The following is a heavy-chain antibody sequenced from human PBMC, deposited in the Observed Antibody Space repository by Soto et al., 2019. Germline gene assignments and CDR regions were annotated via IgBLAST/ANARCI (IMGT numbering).Heavy chain of an antibody. D-gene: IGHD6-13*01. CDR2: IRSKLNYYAT. Sequence: GGSLRLSCAAAGFTFSGSAMHWVRKASGQGPEWVGRIRSKLNYYATSYAASVKGRFTISRDNSKNTLYLQMNSLRAEDTAVYYCAKSAADESFFDYWGQGTLVTVSS. CDR1: GFTFSGSA. J-gene: IGHJ4*02. CDR3: AKSAADESFFDY. V-gene: IGHV3-73*01.